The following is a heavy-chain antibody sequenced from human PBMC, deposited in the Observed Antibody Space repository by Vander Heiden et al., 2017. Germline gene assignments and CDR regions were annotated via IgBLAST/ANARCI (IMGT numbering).Heavy chain of an antibody. CDR1: GFTCSDYY. D-gene: IGHD3-10*01. V-gene: IGHV3-11*01. CDR3: ARFPQVWFGEFLADYYYGMDV. Sequence: QVQLVESGGGLVKPGGSLRLSCAASGFTCSDYYMSCIRQAPGKGLEWVSYSRSSGSTIYYADSVKGRFTISRDNAKNSLYLQMNSLRAEDTAVYYCARFPQVWFGEFLADYYYGMDVWGQGTTVTVSS. CDR2: SRSSGSTI. J-gene: IGHJ6*02.